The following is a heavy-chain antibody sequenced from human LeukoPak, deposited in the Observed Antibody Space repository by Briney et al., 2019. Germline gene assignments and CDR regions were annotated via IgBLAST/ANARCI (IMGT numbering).Heavy chain of an antibody. J-gene: IGHJ4*02. D-gene: IGHD6-6*01. Sequence: PGGSLRLSCAGSGFTFSSYWMSWVRQAPGKGLEWVANIKQDGSEKYYVDSVKGRFTISRDNAKNSLSLQMNSLRAEDTAVYYCARDKQGSSIYWGQGTLVTVSS. CDR1: GFTFSSYW. CDR2: IKQDGSEK. CDR3: ARDKQGSSIY. V-gene: IGHV3-7*01.